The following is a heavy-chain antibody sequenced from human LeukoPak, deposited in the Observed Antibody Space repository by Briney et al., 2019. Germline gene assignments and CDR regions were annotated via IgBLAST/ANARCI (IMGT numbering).Heavy chain of an antibody. CDR1: GGSISSGSHY. D-gene: IGHD1-1*01. CDR2: IYTSGST. CDR3: ARDNDFFDY. V-gene: IGHV4-61*02. J-gene: IGHJ4*02. Sequence: KASETLSLTCTVSGGSISSGSHYWSWIRQPAGKGLEWIGRIYTSGSTNYNPSLKSRVTISVDTSKNQFSLKLRSVTAADTAVYYCARDNDFFDYWGQGTLVTVSS.